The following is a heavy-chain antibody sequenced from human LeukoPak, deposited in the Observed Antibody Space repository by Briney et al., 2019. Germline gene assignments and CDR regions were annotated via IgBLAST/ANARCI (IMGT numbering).Heavy chain of an antibody. CDR3: ATDLPSRDGYNFCY. V-gene: IGHV1-24*01. Sequence: ASVKVSCKVSGYTLTELSMHWVRQAPGKGLEWMGGFDPEDGETIYAQKFQGRVTMTEDTSTDTAYMELSSLRSEDTAVYYCATDLPSRDGYNFCYWGQGTLVTVSS. CDR1: GYTLTELS. J-gene: IGHJ4*02. CDR2: FDPEDGET. D-gene: IGHD5-24*01.